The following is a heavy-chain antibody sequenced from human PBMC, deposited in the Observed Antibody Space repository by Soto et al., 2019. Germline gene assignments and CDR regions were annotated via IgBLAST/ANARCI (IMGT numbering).Heavy chain of an antibody. Sequence: SVKVSCKASGGTFSSYAISWVRQAPGQGLEWMGGIIPIFGTANYAQKFQGRVTITADESTSTAYMELSSLRSEDTAVYYCAMYYYDSSGYPNPSFYYGMDVWGQGTTVTVSS. J-gene: IGHJ6*02. CDR2: IIPIFGTA. CDR3: AMYYYDSSGYPNPSFYYGMDV. D-gene: IGHD3-22*01. V-gene: IGHV1-69*13. CDR1: GGTFSSYA.